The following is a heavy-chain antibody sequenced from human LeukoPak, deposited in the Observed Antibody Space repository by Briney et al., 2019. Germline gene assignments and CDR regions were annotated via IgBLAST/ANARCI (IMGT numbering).Heavy chain of an antibody. CDR2: IYYSGST. D-gene: IGHD4-23*01. V-gene: IGHV4-39*01. J-gene: IGHJ4*02. CDR3: ARLNDYGGTLDY. CDR1: GGPISSSSYY. Sequence: SETLSLTCTVSGGPISSSSYYWGWIRQPPGKGLEWIGSIYYSGSTYYNPSLKSRVTISVDTSKNQFSLKLSSVTAADTAVYYCARLNDYGGTLDYWGQGTLVTVSS.